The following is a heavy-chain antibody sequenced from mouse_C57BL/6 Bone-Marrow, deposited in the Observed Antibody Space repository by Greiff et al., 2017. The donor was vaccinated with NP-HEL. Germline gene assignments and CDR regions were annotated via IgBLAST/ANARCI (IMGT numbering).Heavy chain of an antibody. CDR2: IYPRSGNT. Sequence: QVQLQQSGAELARPGASVKLSCKASGYTFTSYGISWVKQRTGQGLEWIGEIYPRSGNTYYNEKFKGKATLTADKSSSTAYMELRSLTSEDSAVYFCARGLTECFAYWGQGTLVTVSA. D-gene: IGHD2-4*01. J-gene: IGHJ3*01. CDR1: GYTFTSYG. CDR3: ARGLTECFAY. V-gene: IGHV1-81*01.